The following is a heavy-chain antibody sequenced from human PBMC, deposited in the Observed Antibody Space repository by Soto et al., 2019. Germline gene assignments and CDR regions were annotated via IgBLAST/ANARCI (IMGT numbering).Heavy chain of an antibody. CDR3: ARPANTVADHFDL. D-gene: IGHD4-17*01. V-gene: IGHV5-51*01. Sequence: GESLKISCQVSGYTFTIYWIGWVRQMPGKGLGWMGIIYPSDSDTRYSPSFQGQVTISADQSINTACLQWDSLKASDTAIYYCARPANTVADHFDLWGQGTPVTVSS. J-gene: IGHJ4*02. CDR1: GYTFTIYW. CDR2: IYPSDSDT.